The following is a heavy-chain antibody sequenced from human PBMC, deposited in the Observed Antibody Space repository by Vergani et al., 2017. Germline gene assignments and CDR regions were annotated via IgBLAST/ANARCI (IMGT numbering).Heavy chain of an antibody. J-gene: IGHJ4*02. V-gene: IGHV3-48*03. Sequence: EVQLVESGGGLVQPGGSLRLSCAASGFTFSSYEMNWVRQAPGKGLEWVSYISSSGSTIYYADSVKGRFTISRDNSKNTLYLQMNSLRAEDTAVYYCATFAAACTGEGIDYWGQGTLVTVSS. D-gene: IGHD6-13*01. CDR1: GFTFSSYE. CDR2: ISSSGSTI. CDR3: ATFAAACTGEGIDY.